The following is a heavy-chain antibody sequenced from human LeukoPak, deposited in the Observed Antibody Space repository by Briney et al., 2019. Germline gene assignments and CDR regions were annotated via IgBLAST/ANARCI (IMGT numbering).Heavy chain of an antibody. D-gene: IGHD1-26*01. V-gene: IGHV3-30*02. CDR3: AKVAYSGSWARFDI. CDR1: GFSFSNYG. Sequence: SGGSLRLSCAVSGFSFSNYGMHWVRQAPGKGLEWVAFIRYDGTNKYYADSVKGRFTISRDNSKNTLYLQMNSLRAEDTAVYYCAKVAYSGSWARFDIWGQGTMVTVSS. J-gene: IGHJ3*02. CDR2: IRYDGTNK.